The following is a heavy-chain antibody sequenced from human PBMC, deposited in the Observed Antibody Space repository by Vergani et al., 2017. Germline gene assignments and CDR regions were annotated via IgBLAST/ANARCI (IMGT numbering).Heavy chain of an antibody. CDR2: IHYSGST. J-gene: IGHJ4*02. CDR3: AREVTGTIDY. V-gene: IGHV4-31*03. D-gene: IGHD1-7*01. Sequence: QVQLQESGPGLVKPSQTLSLTCTVSGSSISSGGYYWSWIRQHPGKGLEWIGYIHYSGSTYYNPSLKSRVTISVDMSKNQFSLKLSSVTAADTAVYHCAREVTGTIDYWGQGTLVTVSS. CDR1: GSSISSGGYY.